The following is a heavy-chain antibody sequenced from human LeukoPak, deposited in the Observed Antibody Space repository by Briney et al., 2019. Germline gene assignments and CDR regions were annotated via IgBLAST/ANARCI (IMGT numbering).Heavy chain of an antibody. CDR3: ARLENSGWYPDY. Sequence: PSETLSLTCTVSGGSISSSSYSWGWIRQPPGKGLEWIGSIYYSGSTYYNPSLKSRVTISVDTSKNQFSLKLSSVTAADTAVYYCARLENSGWYPDYWGQGTLVTVSS. J-gene: IGHJ4*02. V-gene: IGHV4-39*01. D-gene: IGHD6-19*01. CDR2: IYYSGST. CDR1: GGSISSSSYS.